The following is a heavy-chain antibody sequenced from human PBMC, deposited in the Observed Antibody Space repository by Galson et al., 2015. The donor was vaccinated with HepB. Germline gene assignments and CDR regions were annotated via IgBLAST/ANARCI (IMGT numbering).Heavy chain of an antibody. CDR2: IYSGGST. V-gene: IGHV3-53*01. D-gene: IGHD6-19*01. CDR1: GFTVSSNY. CDR3: ARAPLAVAGMDV. Sequence: SLRLSCAASGFTVSSNYMSWVRQAPGKGLEWVSVIYSGGSTYYADSVKGRFTISRDNSKNTLYLQMNSLRAEDTAVYYCARAPLAVAGMDVWGKGTTVTVSS. J-gene: IGHJ6*04.